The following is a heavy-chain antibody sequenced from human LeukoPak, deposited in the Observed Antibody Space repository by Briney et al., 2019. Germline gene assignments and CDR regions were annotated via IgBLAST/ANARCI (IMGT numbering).Heavy chain of an antibody. CDR2: IYTSGST. CDR1: GGSISSGSYF. Sequence: SETLSLTCTVSGGSISSGSYFWSWIRQPAGKELEWIGRIYTSGSTNYNPSLKSRITISLDTSMNQFSLNLSSVTAAETAVYYCARERAVAGPYYFDYWGPGILVTVSS. CDR3: ARERAVAGPYYFDY. V-gene: IGHV4-61*02. D-gene: IGHD6-19*01. J-gene: IGHJ4*02.